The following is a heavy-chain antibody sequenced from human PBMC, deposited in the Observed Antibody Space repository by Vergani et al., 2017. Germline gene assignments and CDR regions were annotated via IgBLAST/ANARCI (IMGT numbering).Heavy chain of an antibody. Sequence: QVQLVESGGGVVQPGRSLRLSCAASGFTFSSHAMHWVRQAPGKGLEWVAVISYDGSNKYYADSVKGRFTISRDNSKNTLYLQMNSLRAEDTAVYYCARGGVPAAYYYYMDVWGKGTTVTVSS. CDR2: ISYDGSNK. J-gene: IGHJ6*03. CDR3: ARGGVPAAYYYYMDV. CDR1: GFTFSSHA. V-gene: IGHV3-30-3*01. D-gene: IGHD2-2*01.